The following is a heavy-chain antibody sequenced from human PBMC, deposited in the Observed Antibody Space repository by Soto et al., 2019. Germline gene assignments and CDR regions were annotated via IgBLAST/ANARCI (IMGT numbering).Heavy chain of an antibody. CDR2: INACNGNT. CDR1: GYTFTSYA. CDR3: ARGGSSGWYFNAFDI. J-gene: IGHJ3*02. Sequence: VASVKVSCKASGYTFTSYAMHCVRQAPGQRLEWMGWINACNGNTNYAQKLQGRVTMTTDTSTSTAYMELRSLRSDDTAVYYCARGGSSGWYFNAFDIWGQGTMVTVSS. V-gene: IGHV1-3*01. D-gene: IGHD6-19*01.